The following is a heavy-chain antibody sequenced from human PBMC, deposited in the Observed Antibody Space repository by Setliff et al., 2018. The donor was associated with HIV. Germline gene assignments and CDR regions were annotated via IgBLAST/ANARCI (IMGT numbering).Heavy chain of an antibody. CDR1: GGSISSYY. V-gene: IGHV4-4*07. CDR2: IYTSGST. D-gene: IGHD1-1*01. CDR3: ARDRTHSQVPRPYYYMDV. Sequence: SETLSLTCTVSGGSISSYYWSWIRQPAGKGLKWIGRIYTSGSTNYNPSLKSRVTMSVDTSKNQFSLKLSSVTAADTAVYYCARDRTHSQVPRPYYYMDVWGKGTTVTVSS. J-gene: IGHJ6*03.